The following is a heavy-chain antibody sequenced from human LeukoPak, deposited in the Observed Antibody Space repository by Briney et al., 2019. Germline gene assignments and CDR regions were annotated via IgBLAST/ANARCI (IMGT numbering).Heavy chain of an antibody. CDR2: ISYDGSNK. J-gene: IGHJ5*02. V-gene: IGHV3-30-3*01. D-gene: IGHD1-26*01. Sequence: PGGSLRLSCAASGFTFSSYAMHWVRQAPGKGLEWVAVISYDGSNKYYADSVKSRLTISRDNSKNTLYLQMNSLRAEDTAVYYCARDGSIVGATTWFDPWGQGTLVTVSS. CDR1: GFTFSSYA. CDR3: ARDGSIVGATTWFDP.